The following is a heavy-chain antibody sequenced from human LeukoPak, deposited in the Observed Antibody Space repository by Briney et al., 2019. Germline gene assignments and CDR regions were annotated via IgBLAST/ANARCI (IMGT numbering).Heavy chain of an antibody. D-gene: IGHD3-10*01. CDR2: INHSGST. V-gene: IGHV4-34*01. J-gene: IGHJ4*02. CDR1: GGSFSGYY. CDR3: AREGLDGSGHPMVY. Sequence: SETLSLTCAVYGGSFSGYYWSWIRQPPGKGLEWIGEINHSGSTNYNPSLKSRVTISVDTSKNQFSLKLSSVTAADTAVYYCAREGLDGSGHPMVYWGQGTLVTVSS.